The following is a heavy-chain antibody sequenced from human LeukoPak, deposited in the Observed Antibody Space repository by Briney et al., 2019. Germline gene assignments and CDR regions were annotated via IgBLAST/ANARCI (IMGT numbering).Heavy chain of an antibody. CDR3: ARDGHGFLEWLSELDY. Sequence: PGGSLRLSCAASGFTFSSYSMNWVRQAPGKGLEWVSSISSSSSYIYYADSVKGRFTISRDNAKNSLYLQMNSLRAEDTAVYYCARDGHGFLEWLSELDYWGQGTLVTVSS. D-gene: IGHD3-3*01. J-gene: IGHJ4*02. CDR1: GFTFSSYS. V-gene: IGHV3-21*01. CDR2: ISSSSSYI.